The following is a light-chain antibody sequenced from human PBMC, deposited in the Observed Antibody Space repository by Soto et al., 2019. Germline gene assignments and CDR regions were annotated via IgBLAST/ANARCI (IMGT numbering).Light chain of an antibody. CDR3: QQYNNWPPAIT. CDR1: QSVNGN. V-gene: IGKV3-15*01. CDR2: GAS. Sequence: EIVMTQSPATLSVSPGERATLSCRASQSVNGNLAWYQQRPGQAPRLLIYGASTRAFGIPARFSGSGSGTEFTLTISSLQSEDFAVYYCQQYNNWPPAITFGQGTRLEIK. J-gene: IGKJ5*01.